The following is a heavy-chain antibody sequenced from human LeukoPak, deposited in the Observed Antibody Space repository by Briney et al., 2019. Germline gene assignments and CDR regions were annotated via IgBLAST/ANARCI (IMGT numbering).Heavy chain of an antibody. CDR1: GGSVSSGIYY. Sequence: KPSETLSLTCTVSGGSVSSGIYYWSWIRQPPGKGLEWIGYIYYSGSTNYNPSLKSRVTISVDTSKNQFSLKLSSVTAADTAVYYCARDGTYSSSWTHYYYYYMDVWGKGNTVTVSS. J-gene: IGHJ6*03. V-gene: IGHV4-61*01. CDR3: ARDGTYSSSWTHYYYYYMDV. CDR2: IYYSGST. D-gene: IGHD6-13*01.